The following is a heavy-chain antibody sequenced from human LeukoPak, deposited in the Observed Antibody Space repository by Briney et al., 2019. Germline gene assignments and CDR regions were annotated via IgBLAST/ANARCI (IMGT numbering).Heavy chain of an antibody. D-gene: IGHD3-10*01. V-gene: IGHV1-2*02. Sequence: ASVKVSCKASGYTFTGYYMHWVRQAPGQGLEWMGWINPNSGCTNYAQKFQGRVTMTRDTSISTAYMELSRLRSDDTAVYYCARVVMVRGVIITPPFDYWGQGTLVTVSS. CDR1: GYTFTGYY. J-gene: IGHJ4*02. CDR2: INPNSGCT. CDR3: ARVVMVRGVIITPPFDY.